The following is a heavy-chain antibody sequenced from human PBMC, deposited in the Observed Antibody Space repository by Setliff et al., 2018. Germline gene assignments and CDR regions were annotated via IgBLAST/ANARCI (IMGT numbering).Heavy chain of an antibody. CDR3: ARAKLSYYYMDV. CDR1: GFPLSTSGVG. J-gene: IGHJ6*03. Sequence: SGPTLVNPTQTLTLTCTFSGFPLSTSGVGVGWIRQPPGKALEWLTLIYWNDDKRYSPSLKTRLTISKDTSKNQVVLTMTNMDPVDTATYYCARAKLSYYYMDVWGKGTTVTVSS. V-gene: IGHV2-5*01. D-gene: IGHD2-15*01. CDR2: IYWNDDK.